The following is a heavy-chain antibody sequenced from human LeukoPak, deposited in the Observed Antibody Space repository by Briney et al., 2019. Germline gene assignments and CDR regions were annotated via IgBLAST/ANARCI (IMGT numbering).Heavy chain of an antibody. Sequence: SGPTLVKPTQTLTLTCTFSGFSLSTSGVGVGWIRQPPGKALEWLALIYRDDDKRYSPSLKSRLTITKDTSKNQVVLTMTNMDPVDTATYYCAHSQPGSFKFPGLLDYWGQGTLVTVSS. V-gene: IGHV2-5*02. J-gene: IGHJ4*02. CDR3: AHSQPGSFKFPGLLDY. CDR2: IYRDDDK. D-gene: IGHD3-10*01. CDR1: GFSLSTSGVG.